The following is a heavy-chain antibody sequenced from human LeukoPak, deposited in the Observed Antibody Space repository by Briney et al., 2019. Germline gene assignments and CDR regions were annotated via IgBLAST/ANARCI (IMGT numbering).Heavy chain of an antibody. J-gene: IGHJ4*02. V-gene: IGHV5-51*01. D-gene: IGHD6-13*01. CDR2: IYPGDSDT. CDR3: ARSIAAAGSPTFDY. CDR1: GYSFTSYW. Sequence: PEESLKISCKGSGYSFTSYWIGWVRQMPGKGLEWMGFIYPGDSDTRYSPSFQGQVTISADKSISSAYLQWSTLKASDTAMYYCARSIAAAGSPTFDYWGQGTLVTVSS.